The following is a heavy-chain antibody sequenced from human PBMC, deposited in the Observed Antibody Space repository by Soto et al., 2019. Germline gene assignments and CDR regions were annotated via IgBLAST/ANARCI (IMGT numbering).Heavy chain of an antibody. V-gene: IGHV3-21*01. Sequence: EVQLVESGGGLVKPGGSLRLSCAASGFSFSSFTMNWVRQAPGKGLEWVSSIDTSSTYMYYADSVTGRFTISRDNAKKSVYLQMNSLRAEDTAVYYCARETGSYNWNDGLMDFWGQGTTVTVSS. CDR2: IDTSSTYM. CDR3: ARETGSYNWNDGLMDF. CDR1: GFSFSSFT. D-gene: IGHD1-20*01. J-gene: IGHJ6*02.